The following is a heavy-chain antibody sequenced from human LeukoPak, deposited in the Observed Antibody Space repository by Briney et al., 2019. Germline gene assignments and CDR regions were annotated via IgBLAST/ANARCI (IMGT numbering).Heavy chain of an antibody. D-gene: IGHD4-17*01. V-gene: IGHV4-61*01. J-gene: IGHJ5*02. CDR3: ARERDYGDYERGHWFDP. Sequence: PSETLSLTCTVSGGSFSSGLYYWSWIRQPSGKGLEWIGYIYYSGSTNYNPSLKSRVTISVDTSKNQFSLKLSSVTAADTAVYYCARERDYGDYERGHWFDPWGQGTLVTVSS. CDR1: GGSFSSGLYY. CDR2: IYYSGST.